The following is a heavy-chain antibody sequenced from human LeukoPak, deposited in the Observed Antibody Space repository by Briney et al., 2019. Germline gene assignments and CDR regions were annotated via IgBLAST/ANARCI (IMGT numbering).Heavy chain of an antibody. CDR2: IYSSGST. V-gene: IGHV4-4*07. CDR3: ATRTIAVAGFDY. D-gene: IGHD6-19*01. CDR1: GGSISSYY. J-gene: IGHJ4*02. Sequence: PSETLSLTCTVSGGSISSYYWSWIRQPAGKGLEWIGRIYSSGSTNYNPSLKSRVTMSVDTSNNQFSLKLSSVTAADTAVYYCATRTIAVAGFDYWGQGTLVTVSS.